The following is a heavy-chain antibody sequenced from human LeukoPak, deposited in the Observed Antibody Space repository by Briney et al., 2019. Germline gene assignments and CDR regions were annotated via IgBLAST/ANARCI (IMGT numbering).Heavy chain of an antibody. D-gene: IGHD3-16*01. V-gene: IGHV3-73*01. J-gene: IGHJ4*02. Sequence: GGSLRLSCAASGFTFSGSAMHWVRQASGKGLEWVGRIRSKANSYATAYAASVKGRFTISRDDSKNTAYLQMNSLKTEDTAVYYCARVKTYDYVWGSYGTKTHLDYWGQGTLVTVSS. CDR3: ARVKTYDYVWGSYGTKTHLDY. CDR2: IRSKANSYAT. CDR1: GFTFSGSA.